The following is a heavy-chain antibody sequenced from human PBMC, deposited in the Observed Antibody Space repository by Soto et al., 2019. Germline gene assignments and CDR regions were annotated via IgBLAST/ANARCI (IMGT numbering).Heavy chain of an antibody. CDR2: MNPNSGDT. CDR1: GYTFSDHD. V-gene: IGHV1-8*01. Sequence: QVQLVQSGAEVKKPGALVKVSCKASGYTFSDHDINWVRQASGQGPEWLGWMNPNSGDTGYAQNFQGRVTMTRDTSKRTAYMELSSLRSEDTAVYYCARVGGNWNDDYFDYWGQGTLVTASS. D-gene: IGHD1-1*01. CDR3: ARVGGNWNDDYFDY. J-gene: IGHJ4*02.